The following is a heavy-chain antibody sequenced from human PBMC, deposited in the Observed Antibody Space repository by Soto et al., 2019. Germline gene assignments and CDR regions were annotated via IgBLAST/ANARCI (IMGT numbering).Heavy chain of an antibody. Sequence: GGSLRFSCAASGFTVSSNYMSWVRQAPGKGLEWVSVIYSGGSTYYADSVKGRFTISRHNSKNTLYLQMNSLRAEDTAVYYCARVANYYYYYMDVWGKGTTVTVSS. D-gene: IGHD3-3*02. CDR2: IYSGGST. V-gene: IGHV3-53*04. CDR1: GFTVSSNY. CDR3: ARVANYYYYYMDV. J-gene: IGHJ6*03.